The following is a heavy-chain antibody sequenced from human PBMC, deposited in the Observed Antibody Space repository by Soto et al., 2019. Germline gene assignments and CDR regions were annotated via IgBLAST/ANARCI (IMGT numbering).Heavy chain of an antibody. Sequence: VASVKVSCKASGYTLSNYYIHWVRQAPGPGLEWIGIINPSGGGTTYAQKKQGRVTMARDTTTSTVYMELSSLRSDDTAVYYCARGLDKNYDTFTGYSTYGVVGWG. J-gene: IGHJ6*02. CDR3: ARGLDKNYDTFTGYSTYGVVG. V-gene: IGHV1-46*01. CDR2: INPSGGGT. D-gene: IGHD3-9*01. CDR1: GYTLSNYY.